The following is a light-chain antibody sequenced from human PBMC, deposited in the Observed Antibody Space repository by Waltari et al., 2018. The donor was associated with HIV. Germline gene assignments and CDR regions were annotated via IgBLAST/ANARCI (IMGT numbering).Light chain of an antibody. J-gene: IGKJ1*01. CDR3: QQSYTSPRT. Sequence: DIQMTQSPSSLSASVGDRVTITCRASQSVRSNLNWYQQKPGKAPKLLIYAASTLQHGVPSRFSGSGSGTDFTLTISSLQTEDFASYHCQQSYTSPRTFGQGTKVEI. CDR2: AAS. V-gene: IGKV1-39*01. CDR1: QSVRSN.